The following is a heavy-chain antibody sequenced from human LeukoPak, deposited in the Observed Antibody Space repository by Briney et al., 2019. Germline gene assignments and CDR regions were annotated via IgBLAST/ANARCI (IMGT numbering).Heavy chain of an antibody. CDR3: ATGPRITMVRGSSNPPFDI. CDR2: INPSGGST. Sequence: ASVKVSCKASAYTFTDYYMHWVRQAPGQGLERMGIINPSGGSTSYAQKFQGRVTMTRDTSTSTVYMELSSLRSEDTAVYYCATGPRITMVRGSSNPPFDIWGQGTMVTVSS. V-gene: IGHV1-46*01. J-gene: IGHJ3*02. CDR1: AYTFTDYY. D-gene: IGHD3-10*01.